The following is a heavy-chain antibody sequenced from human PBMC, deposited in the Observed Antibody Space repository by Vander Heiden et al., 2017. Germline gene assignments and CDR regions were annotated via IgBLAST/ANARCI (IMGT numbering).Heavy chain of an antibody. CDR1: GYTFTGYY. J-gene: IGHJ6*02. D-gene: IGHD3-3*01. Sequence: QVQLVQSGAEVKKPGASVKVSCKASGYTFTGYYMRWVRQAPGQGLEWMGWIKPNSGGTNYAQKFKGRVTMTRDTSISTAYMELSRLRSDDTAVYYCARAPASFWSGHYTGGSSGMDVWGQGTTVTVSS. CDR3: ARAPASFWSGHYTGGSSGMDV. CDR2: IKPNSGGT. V-gene: IGHV1-2*02.